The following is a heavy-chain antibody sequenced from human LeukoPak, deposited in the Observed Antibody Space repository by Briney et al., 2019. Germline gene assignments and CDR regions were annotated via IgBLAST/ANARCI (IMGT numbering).Heavy chain of an antibody. D-gene: IGHD2-8*01. CDR2: ISSSSSYI. V-gene: IGHV3-21*01. Sequence: GGSLRLSCAASGFTSSSYSMNWVRQAPGKGLEWVSSISSSSSYIYYADSVKGRFTISRDNAKNSLYLQMNSLRAEDTAVYYCARDLMRHYGMDVWGQGTTVTVSS. J-gene: IGHJ6*02. CDR3: ARDLMRHYGMDV. CDR1: GFTSSSYS.